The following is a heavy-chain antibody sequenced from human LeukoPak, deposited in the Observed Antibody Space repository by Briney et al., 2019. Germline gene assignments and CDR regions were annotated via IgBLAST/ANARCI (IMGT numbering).Heavy chain of an antibody. D-gene: IGHD3-10*01. CDR1: GYSFTSYW. V-gene: IGHV5-51*01. J-gene: IGHJ5*02. CDR2: IYPGDSDT. CDR3: ARSFMVQGVSIWFDP. Sequence: GESLKISCKGSGYSFTSYWIGWVRQMPGKGLEWMGIIYPGDSDTRYSPSFQGQVTISADKSISTAYLQWSSLKASDTAMYYCARSFMVQGVSIWFDPWGQGTLVTVSS.